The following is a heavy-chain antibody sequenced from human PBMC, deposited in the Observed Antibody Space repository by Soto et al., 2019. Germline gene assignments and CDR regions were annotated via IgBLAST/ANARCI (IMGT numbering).Heavy chain of an antibody. V-gene: IGHV3-23*01. CDR2: ISGSGGST. Sequence: GGSLRLSCAASGFTFSSYAMSWVRQAPGKGLEWVSAISGSGGSTYYADSVKGRFTISRDNSKNTLYLQMNSLRAEDTAVDYCAKGGGNAELVVVVAATGYFDYWGQGTLVTVSS. D-gene: IGHD2-15*01. CDR3: AKGGGNAELVVVVAATGYFDY. CDR1: GFTFSSYA. J-gene: IGHJ4*02.